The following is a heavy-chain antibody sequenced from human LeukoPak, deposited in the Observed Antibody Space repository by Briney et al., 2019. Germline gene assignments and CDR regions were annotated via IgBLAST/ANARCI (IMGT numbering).Heavy chain of an antibody. J-gene: IGHJ4*02. CDR1: GYTFTSYG. CDR3: ARDWYCSSTSCYWAYFDY. V-gene: IGHV1-18*01. CDR2: ISAYNGNT. D-gene: IGHD2-2*01. Sequence: ASVKVSCTAFGYTFTSYGISWVRQAPGQGLEWMGWISAYNGNTNYAQKLQGRVTMTTDTSTSTAYMELRSLRSDDTAVYYCARDWYCSSTSCYWAYFDYWGQGTLATVSS.